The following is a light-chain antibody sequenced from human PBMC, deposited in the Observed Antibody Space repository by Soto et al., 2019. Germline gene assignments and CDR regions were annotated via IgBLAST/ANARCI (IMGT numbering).Light chain of an antibody. CDR3: CSDAGSYPYV. Sequence: QSALTQPRSVSGSPGQSVTISCTGTSSDVGGYNYVSWYQQHPGKAPKLMIYDVSKRPSGVPDRFSGSKSGSTASLTISGLQAEDEADYYCCSDAGSYPYVFGTGTKLTVL. CDR1: SSDVGGYNY. V-gene: IGLV2-11*01. J-gene: IGLJ1*01. CDR2: DVS.